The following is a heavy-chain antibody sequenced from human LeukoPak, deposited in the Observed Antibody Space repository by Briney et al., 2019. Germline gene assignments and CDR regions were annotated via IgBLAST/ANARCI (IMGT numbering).Heavy chain of an antibody. D-gene: IGHD2-2*01. Sequence: GGSLGLSCAASGFTFGSYSMNWVRQAPGKGLEWVSYISSSSSTIYYADSVKGRFTISRDNAKNSLYLQMNSLRDKDTAVYYCARRYCSSTSCFDYWGQGTLVTVSS. CDR1: GFTFGSYS. J-gene: IGHJ4*02. CDR2: ISSSSSTI. CDR3: ARRYCSSTSCFDY. V-gene: IGHV3-48*02.